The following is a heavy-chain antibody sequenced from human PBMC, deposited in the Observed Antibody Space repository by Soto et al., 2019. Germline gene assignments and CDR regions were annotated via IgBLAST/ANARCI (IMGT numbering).Heavy chain of an antibody. V-gene: IGHV3-30*18. Sequence: QVQLVESGGGVVQPGRSLRLSCAASGFTFSSYGMHWVRQAPGKGLEWVAVISYDGSNKYYADSVKGRFTISRDNSKNPLYLQMNRLRDEDTAVYYCAKDQGWFGENGDYWGQGTLVTVSS. CDR1: GFTFSSYG. J-gene: IGHJ4*02. D-gene: IGHD3-10*01. CDR2: ISYDGSNK. CDR3: AKDQGWFGENGDY.